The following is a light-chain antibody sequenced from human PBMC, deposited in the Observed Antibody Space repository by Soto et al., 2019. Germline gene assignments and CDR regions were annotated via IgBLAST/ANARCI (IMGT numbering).Light chain of an antibody. V-gene: IGKV1-27*01. CDR1: QGISND. CDR2: AAS. Sequence: DIQMTQSPSSLSASVGDRVTITCRASQGISNDLAWYQQTPGKVPKLLIYAASTLQSGVPSRFSGSGSGTYFTLTISSLQPEDVASYYCQRYGTAPFTFGPGTKVDIK. CDR3: QRYGTAPFT. J-gene: IGKJ3*01.